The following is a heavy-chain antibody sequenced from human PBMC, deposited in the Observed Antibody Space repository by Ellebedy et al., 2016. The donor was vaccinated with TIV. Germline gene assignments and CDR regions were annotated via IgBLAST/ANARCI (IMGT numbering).Heavy chain of an antibody. Sequence: AVSVKVSCKASGYTFTVYHMHWVRQAPGQGLEWMGWINPNSGGTNYAQKFQGRVTMTRDTSISTSYMELSRLRSDDTAVYYCARCSGDDWWFDTWGQGTLVTVSS. V-gene: IGHV1-2*02. J-gene: IGHJ5*02. CDR3: ARCSGDDWWFDT. D-gene: IGHD6-19*01. CDR2: INPNSGGT. CDR1: GYTFTVYH.